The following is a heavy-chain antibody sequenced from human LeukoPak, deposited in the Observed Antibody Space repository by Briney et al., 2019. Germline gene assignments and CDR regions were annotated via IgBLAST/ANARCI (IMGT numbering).Heavy chain of an antibody. CDR1: GGSISSGGYS. Sequence: SETLSLTCAVSGGSISSGGYSWSWIRQPPGKGLEWIGYIYHSGSTYYNPSLKSRVTISVDRSKNQFSLKLSSVTAADTAVYYCARALLGGGTYYFDYWGQGTLVTVSS. CDR2: IYHSGST. D-gene: IGHD2-15*01. J-gene: IGHJ4*02. V-gene: IGHV4-30-2*01. CDR3: ARALLGGGTYYFDY.